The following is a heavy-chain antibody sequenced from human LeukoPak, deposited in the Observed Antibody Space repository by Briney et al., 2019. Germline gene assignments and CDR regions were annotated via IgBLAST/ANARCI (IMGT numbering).Heavy chain of an antibody. Sequence: ASVKVSCKTSGYSFTAYYMHWVRQALGQGFEWVGRINPKSGDTDYTQKFQGRVTMTRDTSISTAYMEVRRLRSDDTAVYYCATLPTARSWGQGTLVIVSS. D-gene: IGHD2-21*02. CDR1: GYSFTAYY. CDR2: INPKSGDT. J-gene: IGHJ5*02. CDR3: ATLPTARS. V-gene: IGHV1-2*06.